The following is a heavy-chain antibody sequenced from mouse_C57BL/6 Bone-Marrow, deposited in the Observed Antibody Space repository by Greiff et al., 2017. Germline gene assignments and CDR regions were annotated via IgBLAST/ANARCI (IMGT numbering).Heavy chain of an antibody. CDR3: ARGYYGSSSPWFAY. J-gene: IGHJ3*01. CDR1: GYTFTTYP. Sequence: VQLVESGAELVKPGASVKMSCKASGYTFTTYPIEWMKQNHGKSLEWIGNFHPYNDDTKYNEKFKGKATLTVEKSSSTVYLELSRLTSDDSAVYYCARGYYGSSSPWFAYWGQGTLVTVSA. D-gene: IGHD1-1*01. V-gene: IGHV1-47*01. CDR2: FHPYNDDT.